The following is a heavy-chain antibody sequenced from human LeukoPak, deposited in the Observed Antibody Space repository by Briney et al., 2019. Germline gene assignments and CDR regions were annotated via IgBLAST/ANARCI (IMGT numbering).Heavy chain of an antibody. CDR2: IKQDGSEK. CDR1: GFTFSNYW. J-gene: IGHJ4*02. Sequence: GGSLRLSCAASGFTFSNYWMSWVRQAPGKGLEWVANIKQDGSEKYYVDSVKGRFTISRDNAKNTLYLQMNSLRAEDTAVYYCAKGGYGSGSYHFDYWGQGTLVTVSS. D-gene: IGHD3-10*01. CDR3: AKGGYGSGSYHFDY. V-gene: IGHV3-7*01.